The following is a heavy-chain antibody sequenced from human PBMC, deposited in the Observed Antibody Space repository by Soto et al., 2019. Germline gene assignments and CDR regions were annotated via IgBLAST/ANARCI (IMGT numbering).Heavy chain of an antibody. Sequence: PSETLSLTCTVSGGSIISYYWSWIRQPPGKGLEWIGYIYYSGSTNYNPSLKSRVTISVDTSKNQFSLKLSSVTAADTAVYYCARKIAAAGTGFDYWGQGTLVTVS. CDR1: GGSIISYY. CDR2: IYYSGST. CDR3: ARKIAAAGTGFDY. J-gene: IGHJ4*02. D-gene: IGHD6-13*01. V-gene: IGHV4-59*01.